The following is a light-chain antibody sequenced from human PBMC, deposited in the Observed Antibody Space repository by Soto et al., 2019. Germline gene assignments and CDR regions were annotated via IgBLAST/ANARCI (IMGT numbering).Light chain of an antibody. Sequence: DIQMTQSPSSLSASIGDRVTITCRASQSISSYLNWFQQKPGEAPKLLIQAASSLQSGVPSRFSGSGSGTDFTLTINSLQPEDFATYYCQQYHDFQYTFGQGTKLEI. CDR1: QSISSY. V-gene: IGKV1-39*01. J-gene: IGKJ2*01. CDR3: QQYHDFQYT. CDR2: AAS.